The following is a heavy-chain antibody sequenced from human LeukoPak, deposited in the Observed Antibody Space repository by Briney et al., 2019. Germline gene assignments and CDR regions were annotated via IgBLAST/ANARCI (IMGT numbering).Heavy chain of an antibody. Sequence: GGSLRLSCAASGFTFSGYAMSWVRQAPGKGLEWVSAISGSGGSTYYAVSVKGRFTISRDNSKNTLYLQMNSLRAEDTAVYYCAKGRISPGIAAAGTSGYWGQGTLVTVSS. CDR1: GFTFSGYA. CDR2: ISGSGGST. CDR3: AKGRISPGIAAAGTSGY. V-gene: IGHV3-23*01. D-gene: IGHD6-13*01. J-gene: IGHJ4*02.